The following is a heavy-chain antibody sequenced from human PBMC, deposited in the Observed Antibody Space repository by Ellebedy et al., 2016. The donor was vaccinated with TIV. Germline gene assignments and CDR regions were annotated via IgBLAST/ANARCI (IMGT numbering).Heavy chain of an antibody. Sequence: GESLKISCAASGFTFSSCAMSWVRQTPGKGLEWVSVISNSGDTTYADYVKGRFTISRDNSKDTLFLQMNSLRAEDTGVYYCAKLAGISSWYAEYWGQGTLVTISS. CDR3: AKLAGISSWYAEY. CDR1: GFTFSSCA. J-gene: IGHJ4*02. D-gene: IGHD6-13*01. V-gene: IGHV3-23*01. CDR2: ISNSGDTT.